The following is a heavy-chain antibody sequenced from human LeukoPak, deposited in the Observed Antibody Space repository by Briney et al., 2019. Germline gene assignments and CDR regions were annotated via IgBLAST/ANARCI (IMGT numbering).Heavy chain of an antibody. CDR1: GGTFSSYA. D-gene: IGHD3-22*01. J-gene: IGHJ3*02. V-gene: IGHV1-69*06. Sequence: ASVKVSCKASGGTFSSYAISWVRQAPGQGLEWMGGIIPIFGTANYAQKFQGRVTITADKSTSTAYMELSSLRSEDTAVYYCASSHYYDSSVAFDIWGQGTMVTVSS. CDR2: IIPIFGTA. CDR3: ASSHYYDSSVAFDI.